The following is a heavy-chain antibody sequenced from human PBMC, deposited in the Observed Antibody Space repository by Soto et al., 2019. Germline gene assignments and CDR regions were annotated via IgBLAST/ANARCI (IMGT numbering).Heavy chain of an antibody. CDR3: ERGRGAAAVYFDF. Sequence: QVQLVESGGGLVKPGGSLRLSCAVSGFTFSDYYMTWIRQAPGKGLEWVSYISISTSHTNYADSVKGRFTISRDNAKNSLFRQMNSLRAEDTALYYCERGRGAAAVYFDFWGQGSLVTVSS. D-gene: IGHD6-13*01. CDR1: GFTFSDYY. J-gene: IGHJ4*02. V-gene: IGHV3-11*05. CDR2: ISISTSHT.